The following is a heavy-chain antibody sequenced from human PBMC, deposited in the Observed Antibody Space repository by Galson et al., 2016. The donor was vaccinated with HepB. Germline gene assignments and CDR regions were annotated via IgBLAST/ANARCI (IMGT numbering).Heavy chain of an antibody. CDR1: GDSVSSNSAA. CDR2: TYYRAKWYN. J-gene: IGHJ5*02. Sequence: CAISGDSVSSNSAAWNWIRQSPSRGLEWLGRTYYRAKWYNDYAVSVKSRITINVDTSKNQFSLQLTSVTAADTAVYYCAREGCSGGSCYSGYNWFDPWGQGTLVTVSS. V-gene: IGHV6-1*01. D-gene: IGHD2-15*01. CDR3: AREGCSGGSCYSGYNWFDP.